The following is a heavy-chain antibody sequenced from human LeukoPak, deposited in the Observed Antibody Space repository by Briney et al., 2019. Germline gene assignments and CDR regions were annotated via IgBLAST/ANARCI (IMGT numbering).Heavy chain of an antibody. Sequence: PGGSLRLSCAASGFTLSSYGMSWVRQAPGKGLEWVSGISGSGGSTYYADSVKGRFTISRDNSKNTLYLEMNSLRVEDTAVYYCAKDRYGREQGGQGAPVTVSS. V-gene: IGHV3-23*01. CDR2: ISGSGGST. CDR3: AKDRYGREQ. J-gene: IGHJ4*02. D-gene: IGHD1-26*01. CDR1: GFTLSSYG.